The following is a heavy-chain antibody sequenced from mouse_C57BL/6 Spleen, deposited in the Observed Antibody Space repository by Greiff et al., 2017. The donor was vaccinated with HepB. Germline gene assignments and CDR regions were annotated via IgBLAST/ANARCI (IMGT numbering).Heavy chain of an antibody. CDR2: IYPGSGST. J-gene: IGHJ4*01. D-gene: IGHD1-1*01. CDR3: ARSPTTVVPAAMDY. V-gene: IGHV1-55*01. CDR1: GYTFTSYW. Sequence: QVQLQQPGAELVKPGASVKMSCKASGYTFTSYWITWVKQRPGQGLEWIGDIYPGSGSTNYNEKFKSKATLTVDTSSSTAYMQLSSLTSEDSAVYYCARSPTTVVPAAMDYWGQGTSVTVSS.